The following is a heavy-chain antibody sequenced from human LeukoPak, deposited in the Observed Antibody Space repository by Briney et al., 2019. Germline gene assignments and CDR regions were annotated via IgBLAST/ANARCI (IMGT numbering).Heavy chain of an antibody. CDR3: TRLERHDYGDYNWFDP. Sequence: QPGRSLRLSCTASGFTFGDYAMSWIRQAPGKGLEWVGFIRSKAYGGTTEYAASVKGRFTISRDGSKSIAYLQMNSLKTEDTAVYYCTRLERHDYGDYNWFDPWGQGTLVTVSS. D-gene: IGHD4-17*01. V-gene: IGHV3-49*01. CDR1: GFTFGDYA. J-gene: IGHJ5*02. CDR2: IRSKAYGGTT.